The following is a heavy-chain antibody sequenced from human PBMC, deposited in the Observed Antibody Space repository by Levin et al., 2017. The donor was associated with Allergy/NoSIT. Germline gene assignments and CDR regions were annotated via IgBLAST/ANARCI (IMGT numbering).Heavy chain of an antibody. CDR1: GFTFSNAW. J-gene: IGHJ4*02. Sequence: GGSLRLSCAASGFTFSNAWMSWVRQAPGKGLEWVGRIKSKTDGGTTDYAAPVKGRFTISRDDSKNTLYLQMNSLKTEDTAVYYCTTDLYSYALNYFDYWGQGTLVTVSS. CDR2: IKSKTDGGTT. D-gene: IGHD5-18*01. V-gene: IGHV3-15*01. CDR3: TTDLYSYALNYFDY.